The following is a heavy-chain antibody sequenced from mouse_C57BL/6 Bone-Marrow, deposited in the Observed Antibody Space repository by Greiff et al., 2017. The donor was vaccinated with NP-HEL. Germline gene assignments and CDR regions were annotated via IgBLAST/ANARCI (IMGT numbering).Heavy chain of an antibody. CDR3: ARSIYYDYADDPFYGMDY. J-gene: IGHJ4*01. V-gene: IGHV7-3*01. CDR1: GFTFTDYY. D-gene: IGHD2-4*01. CDR2: IRNKANGYTI. Sequence: EVKLVESGGGLVQPGGSLSLSCAASGFTFTDYYMSWVRQPPGKALEWVGFIRNKANGYTIVYIASVKGRFTISRDNSQSILYLQMNALRAEDSATYYCARSIYYDYADDPFYGMDYWGQGTSVTVSS.